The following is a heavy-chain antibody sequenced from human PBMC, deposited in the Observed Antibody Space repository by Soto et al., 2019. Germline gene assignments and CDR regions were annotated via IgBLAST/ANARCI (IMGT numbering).Heavy chain of an antibody. CDR2: IINDGSST. Sequence: EVQLVESGGGLVQPGGSLRLSCAASGFTLSNYWMHWVRQAPGKGLVWLSRIINDGSSTDYADSVKGRFTISRDNAKNTLYLQMNSLRVDDTAVYYCARDYFGSGNHWGQGTLVTVSS. D-gene: IGHD3-10*01. CDR3: ARDYFGSGNH. J-gene: IGHJ5*02. V-gene: IGHV3-74*01. CDR1: GFTLSNYW.